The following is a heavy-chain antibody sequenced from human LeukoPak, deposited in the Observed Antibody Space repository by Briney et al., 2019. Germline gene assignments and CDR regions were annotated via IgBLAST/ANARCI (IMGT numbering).Heavy chain of an antibody. CDR1: GFTFSSYW. D-gene: IGHD3-10*01. CDR3: VRDAWFGESRA. Sequence: GGSLRLSCAASGFTFSSYWMSWVRQAPGKGLEWVANIKTDGSEKYYVDSVKGRFTISRDNAKNSAYLQMNSLRVEDTAMYYCVRDAWFGESRAGGQGTLVTVSP. V-gene: IGHV3-7*01. CDR2: IKTDGSEK. J-gene: IGHJ4*02.